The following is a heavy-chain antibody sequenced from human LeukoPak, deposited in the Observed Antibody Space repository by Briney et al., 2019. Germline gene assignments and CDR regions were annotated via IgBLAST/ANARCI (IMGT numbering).Heavy chain of an antibody. CDR3: ARHRDIVVVLFDP. CDR2: IYYSGST. V-gene: IGHV4-39*01. CDR1: GGSISSSSYY. Sequence: SETLSLTCTVSGGSISSSSYYWCWIRQRPGKGLEWIGSIYYSGSTYYNPSLKSRVTISVDTSKNQFSLKLSSVTAADTAVYYCARHRDIVVVLFDPWGQGTLVTVSS. J-gene: IGHJ5*02. D-gene: IGHD2-2*01.